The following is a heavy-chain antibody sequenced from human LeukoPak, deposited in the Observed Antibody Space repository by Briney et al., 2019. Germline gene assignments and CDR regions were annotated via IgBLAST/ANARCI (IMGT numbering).Heavy chain of an antibody. V-gene: IGHV1-69*13. CDR1: GGTFSSYA. CDR2: IIPIFGTA. CDR3: ARSRITMVRGADDAFDI. J-gene: IGHJ3*02. D-gene: IGHD3-10*01. Sequence: SAKVSCKASGGTFSSYAISWVRQAPGQGLEWMGGIIPIFGTANYAQKFQGRVTITADESTSTAYMELSSLRSEDTAVYYCARSRITMVRGADDAFDIWGQGTMVTVSS.